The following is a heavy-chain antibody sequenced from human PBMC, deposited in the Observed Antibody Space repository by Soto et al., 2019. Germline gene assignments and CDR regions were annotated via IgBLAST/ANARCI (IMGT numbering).Heavy chain of an antibody. CDR3: AGGMAGLDV. J-gene: IGHJ6*02. V-gene: IGHV3-74*01. CDR1: GLSFNIYW. CDR2: INSDGSHT. Sequence: EVQLVESGGGLVQPGGSLRLSCAASGLSFNIYWMHWVRQVPGKGLVWLARINSDGSHTIYVDSVKGRFTISRDNAKSTVFLQMDSLGDEDTGVYYCAGGMAGLDVWGQGTTVTVSS.